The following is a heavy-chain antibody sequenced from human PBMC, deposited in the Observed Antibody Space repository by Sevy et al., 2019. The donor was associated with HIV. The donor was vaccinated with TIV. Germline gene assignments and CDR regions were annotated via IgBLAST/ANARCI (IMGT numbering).Heavy chain of an antibody. D-gene: IGHD6-13*01. CDR1: GFTFSSYS. J-gene: IGHJ4*02. CDR2: ISSSSSYI. V-gene: IGHV3-21*01. Sequence: GGSLRLSCAASGFTFSSYSMNWVRQAPGKGLEWVSSISSSSSYIYYADSVKGRFTISRDNAKNSLYLQMNSLRAEDTAVYYCHPYPIAAAGTDFDYWGQGTLVTVSS. CDR3: HPYPIAAAGTDFDY.